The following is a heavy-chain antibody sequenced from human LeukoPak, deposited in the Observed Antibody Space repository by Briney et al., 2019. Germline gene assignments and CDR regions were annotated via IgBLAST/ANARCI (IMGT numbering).Heavy chain of an antibody. CDR2: ISSSSSYI. V-gene: IGHV3-21*01. CDR3: ARLRDNWNDPYYYYGMDV. J-gene: IGHJ6*04. CDR1: GFTFSSYS. Sequence: GGSLRLSCAASGFTFSSYSMNWVRQAPGKGLEWVSSISSSSSYIYYADSVKGRFTISRDNAKNSLYLQMNSQRAEDTAVYYCARLRDNWNDPYYYYGMDVWGKGTTVTVSS. D-gene: IGHD1-20*01.